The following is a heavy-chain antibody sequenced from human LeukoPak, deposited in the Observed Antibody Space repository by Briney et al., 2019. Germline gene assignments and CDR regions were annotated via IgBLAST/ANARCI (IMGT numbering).Heavy chain of an antibody. J-gene: IGHJ6*02. D-gene: IGHD5-18*01. CDR1: GFTFSSHW. V-gene: IGHV3-7*01. CDR3: AREDRFGYNYAYGLDV. Sequence: PGGSLRLSCAASGFTFSSHWMNWVRQAPGKGLEWVANIKEDGSEKYYVDSVKGRFTISRDSAKSTLYLQMSSLRAEDTAVYYCAREDRFGYNYAYGLDVWGPGTTVTVS. CDR2: IKEDGSEK.